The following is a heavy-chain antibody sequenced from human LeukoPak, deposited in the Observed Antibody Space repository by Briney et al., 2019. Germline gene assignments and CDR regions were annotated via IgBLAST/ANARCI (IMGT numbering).Heavy chain of an antibody. D-gene: IGHD1-14*01. J-gene: IGHJ3*02. Sequence: ASVKVSCKASGYTFTGYYMHWVRQAPGQGLEWMGWINPNSGGTNYAQKFRGRVTMTRDTSISTAYMELSRLRSDDTAVYYCARSDTGGALGDAFDIWGQGTMVTVSS. V-gene: IGHV1-2*02. CDR3: ARSDTGGALGDAFDI. CDR2: INPNSGGT. CDR1: GYTFTGYY.